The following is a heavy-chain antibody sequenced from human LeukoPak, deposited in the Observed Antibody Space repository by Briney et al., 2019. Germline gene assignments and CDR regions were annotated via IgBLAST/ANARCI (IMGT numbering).Heavy chain of an antibody. CDR1: VYSISSGLY. Sequence: PSETLSLTCTVSVYSISSGLYWDWIRQPPGKGLEWIGTFYHNGTTYYSPSLKSRVTISVDTSKNQFSLRLSSVTAADTAVYYCARAKESDYSFDYWGQGTLVTVSS. CDR2: FYHNGTT. J-gene: IGHJ4*02. V-gene: IGHV4-38-2*02. D-gene: IGHD4-11*01. CDR3: ARAKESDYSFDY.